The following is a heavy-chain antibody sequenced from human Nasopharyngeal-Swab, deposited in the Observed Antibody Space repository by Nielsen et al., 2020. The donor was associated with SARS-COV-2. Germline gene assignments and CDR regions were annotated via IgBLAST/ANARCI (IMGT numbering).Heavy chain of an antibody. J-gene: IGHJ4*02. V-gene: IGHV4-59*13. CDR2: LYYSGIT. Sequence: PGKGLEWIGCLYYSGITNYDPSLMSRVTISIDKSKNQFSLNLSSVNAADTAVYFCAREAYYYGSGTYDSWGQGTLVTVSS. D-gene: IGHD3-10*01. CDR3: AREAYYYGSGTYDS.